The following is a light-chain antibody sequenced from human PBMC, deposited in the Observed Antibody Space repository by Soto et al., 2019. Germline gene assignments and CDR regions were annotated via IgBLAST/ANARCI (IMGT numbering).Light chain of an antibody. Sequence: DIQMTQSPSSLSATVADRVTITCRASQNIDHHLNWYQHKPGRAPKLLMDAASRMQSGVPSRFSGSGTGTEFTLIINSLQPEDFATYYCQQSYSTTWTFGQGTRVEVK. V-gene: IGKV1-39*01. J-gene: IGKJ1*01. CDR1: QNIDHH. CDR2: AAS. CDR3: QQSYSTTWT.